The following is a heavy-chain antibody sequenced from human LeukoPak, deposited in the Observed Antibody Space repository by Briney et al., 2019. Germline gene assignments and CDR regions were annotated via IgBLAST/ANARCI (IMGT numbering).Heavy chain of an antibody. CDR3: V. CDR1: GGSISGYY. Sequence: SETLSLTCTVSGGSISGYYWSWFRQPAGKGLEWIGRVYTSGTTNYNPSLKSRVTMSIDTSKNQFSLKLTSVTAADTGLYVDVWGKGTTVTVTS. CDR2: VYTSGTT. J-gene: IGHJ6*04. D-gene: IGHD2-2*02. V-gene: IGHV4-4*07.